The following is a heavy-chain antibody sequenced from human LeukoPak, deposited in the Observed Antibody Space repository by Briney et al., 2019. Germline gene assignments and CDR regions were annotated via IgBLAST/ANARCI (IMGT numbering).Heavy chain of an antibody. J-gene: IGHJ4*02. CDR1: GGSFSGYY. Sequence: PSETLSLTCAVYGGSFSGYYWSWIRQPPGKGLEWIGEINHSGSTNYNPSLKSRVTISVDTSKNQFSLKLSSVTAADTAVYYCARSEGPTYYFDYWGQGTLVTVSS. CDR3: ARSEGPTYYFDY. D-gene: IGHD3-16*01. V-gene: IGHV4-34*01. CDR2: INHSGST.